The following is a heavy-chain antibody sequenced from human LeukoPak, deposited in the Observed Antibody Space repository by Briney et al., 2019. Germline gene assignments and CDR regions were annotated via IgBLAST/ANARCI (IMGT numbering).Heavy chain of an antibody. CDR3: ARGTLSLRRLNAFDV. D-gene: IGHD2-21*02. V-gene: IGHV4-34*01. CDR2: INHSGST. J-gene: IGHJ3*01. Sequence: KPSETLSLTCAVYGGSFSGYYWTWIRQPPGKGLEWIGEINHSGSTNYNPSLKSRVTISLNTSKNQFSLKLTSVTAADTAFYYCARGTLSLRRLNAFDVWGQGTVVTVSS. CDR1: GGSFSGYY.